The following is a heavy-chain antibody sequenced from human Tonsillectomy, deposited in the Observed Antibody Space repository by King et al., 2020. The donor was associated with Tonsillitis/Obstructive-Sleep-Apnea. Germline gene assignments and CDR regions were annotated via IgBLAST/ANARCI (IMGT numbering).Heavy chain of an antibody. CDR3: VRHRRVSDYYDYSVDV. CDR2: IYYSGST. CDR1: GGSISNTNYY. Sequence: QLQESGPGLVKPSETLSLTCTVSGGSISNTNYYWGWIRQPPGKGPEWIGTIYYSGSTYYNPSLKSRHTISEDTSENQFPLQLSSVTAADTAIYCCVRHRRVSDYYDYSVDVGGKGTTVTVST. D-gene: IGHD6-6*01. J-gene: IGHJ6*04. V-gene: IGHV4-39*01.